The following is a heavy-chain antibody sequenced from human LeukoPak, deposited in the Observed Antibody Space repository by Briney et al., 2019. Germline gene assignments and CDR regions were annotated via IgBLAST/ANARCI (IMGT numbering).Heavy chain of an antibody. CDR2: IGTAGDT. J-gene: IGHJ2*01. V-gene: IGHV3-13*01. CDR1: GFTFSSYD. Sequence: PGGSLRLSCAASGFTFSSYDMHWVRQATGKGLEWVSAIGTAGDTYYPGSVKGRFTISRENAKNSLYLQMNSLRAGDTAVYYCARGEAYDYVWGRYFDLWGRGTLVTVSS. D-gene: IGHD3-16*01. CDR3: ARGEAYDYVWGRYFDL.